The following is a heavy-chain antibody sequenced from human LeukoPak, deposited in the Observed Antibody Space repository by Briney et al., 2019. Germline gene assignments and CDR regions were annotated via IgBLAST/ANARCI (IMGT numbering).Heavy chain of an antibody. D-gene: IGHD4-17*01. CDR1: GGSISSYY. V-gene: IGHV4-59*01. CDR2: IYYSGST. J-gene: IGHJ3*02. CDR3: ARDLRGWTYAFDI. Sequence: NPSETLSLTCTVSGGSISSYYWSWIRQPPGKGLEWIGYIYYSGSTNYNPSLKSRVTISVDTSKDQFSLKLSSVTAADTAVYYCARDLRGWTYAFDIWGQGTMVTVSS.